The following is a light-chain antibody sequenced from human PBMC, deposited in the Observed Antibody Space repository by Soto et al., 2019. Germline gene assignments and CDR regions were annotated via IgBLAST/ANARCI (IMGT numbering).Light chain of an antibody. V-gene: IGKV1-9*01. CDR3: QQYNSYPGT. CDR2: AAS. CDR1: QDISGY. J-gene: IGKJ1*01. Sequence: IQLTQSPSSLSASVGDRVTITCRASQDISGYVAWYQQRPGRAPQLLIYAASALQTGVPSRFSGSGSGTDFTLTITSLQPEDFGTYYCQQYNSYPGTFGQGTKVEIK.